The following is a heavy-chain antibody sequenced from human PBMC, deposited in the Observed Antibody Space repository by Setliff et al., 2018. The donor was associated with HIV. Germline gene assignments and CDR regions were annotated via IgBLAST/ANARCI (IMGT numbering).Heavy chain of an antibody. CDR1: GYTFTNYG. J-gene: IGHJ4*02. Sequence: ASVKVSCKASGYTFTNYGIIWVRQAPGQGLEWMGWVSVYNDNTNYAQKFQGRVTMTSDTSTSTAYMELGSLTSDDTAVYFCASGTTLARGVISFDYWGLGTQVTVSS. CDR2: VSVYNDNT. V-gene: IGHV1-18*01. D-gene: IGHD3-10*01. CDR3: ASGTTLARGVISFDY.